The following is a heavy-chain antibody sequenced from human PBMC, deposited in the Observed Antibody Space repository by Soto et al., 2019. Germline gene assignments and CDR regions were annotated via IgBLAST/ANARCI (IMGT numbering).Heavy chain of an antibody. J-gene: IGHJ4*02. Sequence: EERLVQSGGGLVQPGGSLRRSCAASGFSVGGNYMSWVRQAPGKGLELVSLIYSGGNPFYADSMKGRFTLSRDNSNNMLYLQMDSLRAEDTAVYYCARGPNSACWGLGTLVIVSS. D-gene: IGHD2-21*01. V-gene: IGHV3-53*01. CDR1: GFSVGGNY. CDR3: ARGPNSAC. CDR2: IYSGGNP.